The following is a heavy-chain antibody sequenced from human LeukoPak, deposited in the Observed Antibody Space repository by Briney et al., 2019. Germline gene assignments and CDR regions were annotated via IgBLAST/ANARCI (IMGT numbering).Heavy chain of an antibody. D-gene: IGHD3-22*01. CDR2: IKSDGKT. CDR3: ARAPSEVGGYYPEYFRH. CDR1: GFTFSRYW. Sequence: GGSLRLSCEASGFTFSRYWMHWVRQAPEKGLVWVSRIKSDGKTNYADSVKGRFTISRDNAKNTVSLQMDSLRAEDTGVYYCARAPSEVGGYYPEYFRHWGQGTLVTVSS. J-gene: IGHJ1*01. V-gene: IGHV3-74*01.